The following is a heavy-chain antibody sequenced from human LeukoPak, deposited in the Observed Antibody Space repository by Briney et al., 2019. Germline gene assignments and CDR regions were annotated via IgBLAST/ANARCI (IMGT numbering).Heavy chain of an antibody. D-gene: IGHD5-12*01. CDR3: SRDRLGGLDL. CDR2: ISTMSNYI. Sequence: GGSLRLSCAASGFTVSTNYMTWVRQAPGKGLEWVSSISTMSNYIFYGDSVKGRFTIPRDNAKNSIYLQMNSLRPEDTAVYYCSRDRLGGLDLWGQGTLVTVSS. J-gene: IGHJ5*02. V-gene: IGHV3-21*01. CDR1: GFTVSTNY.